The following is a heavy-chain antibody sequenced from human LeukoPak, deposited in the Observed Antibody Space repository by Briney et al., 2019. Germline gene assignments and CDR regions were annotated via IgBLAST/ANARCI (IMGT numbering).Heavy chain of an antibody. CDR3: ARGDRYYYYYGMDV. CDR1: GFTVSSNY. Sequence: GGSLRLSCAASGFTVSSNYMSWVRQAPGKGLEWVSVIYSGGSTYYADSVKGRSTISRDNSKNTLYLQMNSLRAEDTAVYYCARGDRYYYYYGMDVWGQGTTVTVSS. J-gene: IGHJ6*02. V-gene: IGHV3-53*01. CDR2: IYSGGST.